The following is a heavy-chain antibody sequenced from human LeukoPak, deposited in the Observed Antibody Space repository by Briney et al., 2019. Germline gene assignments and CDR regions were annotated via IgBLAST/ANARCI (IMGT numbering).Heavy chain of an antibody. CDR2: IYYTGST. J-gene: IGHJ2*01. Sequence: PPETLSLTCTVSGGSISSSSYYWGWIRQPPGKGLEWIGYIYYTGSTNYNPSLKSRVTISVDTSKNQSSLKLSSVTAADTAVYYCARVPSVAPYWYFDLWGRGTLVTVSS. CDR1: GGSISSSSYY. V-gene: IGHV4-61*05. D-gene: IGHD5-12*01. CDR3: ARVPSVAPYWYFDL.